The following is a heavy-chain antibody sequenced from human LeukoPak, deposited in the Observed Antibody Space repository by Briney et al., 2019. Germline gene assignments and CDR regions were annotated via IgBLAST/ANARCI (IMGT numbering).Heavy chain of an antibody. CDR1: GGSFIGYY. Sequence: SETLSLTCSVYGGSFIGYYWSWIRQPPGKGLEWIGEINHSGSTNYNPSLKSRVTISVDTSKNQFSLKLSSVNAADTAVYYCARRRRELLRRPYYYYYYMDVWGKGTTVTISS. CDR2: INHSGST. CDR3: ARRRRELLRRPYYYYYYMDV. J-gene: IGHJ6*03. D-gene: IGHD1-26*01. V-gene: IGHV4-34*01.